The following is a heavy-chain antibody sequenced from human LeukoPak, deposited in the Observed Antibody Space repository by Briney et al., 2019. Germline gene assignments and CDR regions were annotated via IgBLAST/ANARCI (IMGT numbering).Heavy chain of an antibody. J-gene: IGHJ4*02. Sequence: PGGSLRLSCSASGFTFSSYAMHWVRQAPGKGLEYVSAISSNGGSTHYADSVKGRFTISRDNSKNTLYLQMSSLRAEDTAVYYCAKDMGIAVAGFDYWGQGTLVTVSS. CDR3: AKDMGIAVAGFDY. D-gene: IGHD6-19*01. CDR1: GFTFSSYA. CDR2: ISSNGGST. V-gene: IGHV3-64D*06.